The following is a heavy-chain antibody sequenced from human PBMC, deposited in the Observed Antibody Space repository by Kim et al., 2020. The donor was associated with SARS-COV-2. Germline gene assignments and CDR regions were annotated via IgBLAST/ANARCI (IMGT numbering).Heavy chain of an antibody. D-gene: IGHD3-10*01. CDR1: GGSISSYY. CDR2: IYYSGST. Sequence: SETLSLTCTVSGGSISSYYWSWIRQPPGKGLEWIGYIYYSGSTNYNPSLKSRVTISVDTSKNQFSLKLSSVTAADTAVYYCASLYGSGPDPWGQGTLVT. CDR3: ASLYGSGPDP. J-gene: IGHJ5*02. V-gene: IGHV4-59*08.